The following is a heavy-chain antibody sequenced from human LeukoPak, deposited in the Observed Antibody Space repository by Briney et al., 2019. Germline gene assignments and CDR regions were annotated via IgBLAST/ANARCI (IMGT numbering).Heavy chain of an antibody. CDR1: GYSFTTYL. V-gene: IGHV5-51*01. CDR2: IYPGDSAV. D-gene: IGHD3-3*01. CDR3: ARIPSFDFWCGSLFYYFDY. J-gene: IGHJ4*02. Sequence: GDSLKISCQAFGYSFTTYLIGLVRQMPGKGLECMGIIYPGDSAVRYSPSFQGQATISADTSISTAYLQWSILKASDTAMYYCARIPSFDFWCGSLFYYFDYWGQGTLVTVSS.